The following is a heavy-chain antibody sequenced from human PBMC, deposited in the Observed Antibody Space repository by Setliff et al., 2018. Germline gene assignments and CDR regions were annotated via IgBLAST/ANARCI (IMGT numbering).Heavy chain of an antibody. CDR1: GGSFSGYY. J-gene: IGHJ4*02. CDR2: MYHSGNT. CDR3: ASIALTEPSYYDYVWGSYRFFHYFDY. V-gene: IGHV4-34*01. D-gene: IGHD3-16*02. Sequence: SETLSLTCAVYGGSFSGYYWSWIRQPPGKGLEWIGEMYHSGNTYYNPSLKSRVTISVDTSKNQFSLKVNSLTAADTAVYYCASIALTEPSYYDYVWGSYRFFHYFDYWGQGTLVTVSS.